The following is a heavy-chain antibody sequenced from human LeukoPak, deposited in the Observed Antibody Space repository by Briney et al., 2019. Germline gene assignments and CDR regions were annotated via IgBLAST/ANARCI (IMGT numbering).Heavy chain of an antibody. Sequence: GESLRLSCAASGFTFSSYGMHWVRQAPGKGLEWVAVISYDGSNKYYAGSVKGRFTISRDNSKNTLYLQMNSLRAEDTAVYYCAKTVGSWDFDYWGQGTLVTVSS. D-gene: IGHD6-13*01. V-gene: IGHV3-30*18. CDR1: GFTFSSYG. CDR3: AKTVGSWDFDY. J-gene: IGHJ4*02. CDR2: ISYDGSNK.